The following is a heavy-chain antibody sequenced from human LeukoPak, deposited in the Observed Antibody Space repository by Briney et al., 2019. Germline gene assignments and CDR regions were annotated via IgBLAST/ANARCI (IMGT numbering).Heavy chain of an antibody. V-gene: IGHV3-48*03. CDR1: GFTFSSYE. D-gene: IGHD1-20*01. J-gene: IGHJ4*02. CDR2: ISRSNGSI. Sequence: GGSLRLSCAASGFTFSSYELNWVRQAPGKGLEWVSYISRSNGSIYYADSVKGRFTISRDNAKNSLYLQMNGLRDEDTAVYYCARGLGITALDYWGQGTLVTVSS. CDR3: ARGLGITALDY.